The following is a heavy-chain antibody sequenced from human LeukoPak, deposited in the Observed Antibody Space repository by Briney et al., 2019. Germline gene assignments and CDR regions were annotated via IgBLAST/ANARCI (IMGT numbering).Heavy chain of an antibody. CDR2: ISAYNGNT. CDR1: GYTFTSYG. V-gene: IGHV1-18*01. CDR3: ARDRHDSSGYYYVY. D-gene: IGHD3-22*01. J-gene: IGHJ4*02. Sequence: ASVKVSCKATGYTFTSYGISWVRQAPGQGLEWMGWISAYNGNTNYAQKLQGRVTMTTDTSTSTAYMELRSLRSDDTAVYYCARDRHDSSGYYYVYWGQGTLVTVSS.